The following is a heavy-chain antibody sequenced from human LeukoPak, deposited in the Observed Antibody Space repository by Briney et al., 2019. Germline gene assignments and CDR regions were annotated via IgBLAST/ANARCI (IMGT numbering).Heavy chain of an antibody. D-gene: IGHD5-12*01. CDR1: GGTFSSYA. CDR2: ISAYNGNT. J-gene: IGHJ4*02. CDR3: ARGKGYSGYSGFDY. V-gene: IGHV1-18*01. Sequence: GASVKVSCKASGGTFSSYAISWVRQAPGQGLEWMGWISAYNGNTNYAQKLQGRVTMTTDTSTSTAYMELRSLRSDDTAVYYCARGKGYSGYSGFDYWGQGTLVTVSS.